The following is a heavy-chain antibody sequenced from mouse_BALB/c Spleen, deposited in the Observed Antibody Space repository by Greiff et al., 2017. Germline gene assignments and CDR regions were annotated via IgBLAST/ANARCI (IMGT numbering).Heavy chain of an antibody. CDR1: GFSFTSYV. V-gene: IGHV2-9*02. J-gene: IGHJ2*01. Sequence: VKLQESGPGLVTPSQTLSITCTVSGFSFTSYVVPWVRQPPGKGLEWLAVIWAGGSTNYNSAIMSRLSISKGNSKSQVFLKMNSLQTDDTAMYYCARDNAIGSRFDYWGQGTTLTVSS. CDR2: IWAGGST. CDR3: ARDNAIGSRFDY.